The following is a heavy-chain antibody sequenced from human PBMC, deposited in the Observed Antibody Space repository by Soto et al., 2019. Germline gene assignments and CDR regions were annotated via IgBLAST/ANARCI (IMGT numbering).Heavy chain of an antibody. CDR3: ARQCDYGGNSGDAFDI. Sequence: SVKVSSKPAADAFTSHEINRVRRATGQGLEWMGWMNPNSGNTGYAQKFQGRVTMTRNTSISTAYMELSSLRSEDKAVYYCARQCDYGGNSGDAFDIWG. CDR2: MNPNSGNT. J-gene: IGHJ3*02. D-gene: IGHD4-17*01. V-gene: IGHV1-8*01. CDR1: ADAFTSHE.